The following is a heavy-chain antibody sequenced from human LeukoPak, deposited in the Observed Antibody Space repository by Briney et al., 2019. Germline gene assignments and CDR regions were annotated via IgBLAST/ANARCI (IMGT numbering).Heavy chain of an antibody. CDR2: IYHSGST. V-gene: IGHV4-38-2*02. CDR1: GYSISSGYY. Sequence: SETLSLTCTVSGYSISSGYYWGWIRQPPGKGLEWIGSIYHSGSTYYNPSLKSRVTISVDTSKNQFSLKLSSVTAADTAVYYCARSTYGSVPDYWGQGTLVTVSS. J-gene: IGHJ4*02. D-gene: IGHD3-10*01. CDR3: ARSTYGSVPDY.